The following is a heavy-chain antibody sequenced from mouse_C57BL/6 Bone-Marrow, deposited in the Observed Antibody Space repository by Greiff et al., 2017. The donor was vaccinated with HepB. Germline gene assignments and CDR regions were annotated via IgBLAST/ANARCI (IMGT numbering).Heavy chain of an antibody. CDR3: ERGITTVAYAMEY. Sequence: QVQLQQPGAELVRPGSSVKLSCKASGYTFTSYWMHWVKQRPIQGLEWIGNIDPSDSETHYNQKFKDKATLTVDKSSSTAYMQLSSLTSEDSAVYDCERGITTVAYAMEYWGQGTSVTVSS. CDR2: IDPSDSET. CDR1: GYTFTSYW. J-gene: IGHJ4*01. V-gene: IGHV1-52*01. D-gene: IGHD1-1*01.